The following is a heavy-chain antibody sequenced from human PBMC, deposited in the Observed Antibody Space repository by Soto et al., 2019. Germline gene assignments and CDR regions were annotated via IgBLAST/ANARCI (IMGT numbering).Heavy chain of an antibody. V-gene: IGHV4-59*01. CDR3: EGATLLYDSSGYYPIDY. CDR2: IYYSGST. D-gene: IGHD3-22*01. J-gene: IGHJ4*02. Sequence: PSETLSLTCTVSGGSISSYYWSWIRQPPGKGLEWIGYIYYSGSTNYNPSLKSRVTISVDTSKNQFSLKLSSVTAADTAVYYCEGATLLYDSSGYYPIDYWRQGILVCVS. CDR1: GGSISSYY.